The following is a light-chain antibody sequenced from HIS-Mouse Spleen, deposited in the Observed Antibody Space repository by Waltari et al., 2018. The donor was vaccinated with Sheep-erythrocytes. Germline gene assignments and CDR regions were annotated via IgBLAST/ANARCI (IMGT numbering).Light chain of an antibody. CDR3: SSYTSSSTWV. Sequence: QSALTQPASVSGSPGQSITISCTGTSSDVGGSNYVSWYQQHPGKAPKLIIYDVSNRPSGVSNRFSGSKSGNTASLTISGLQAEDEADYYCSSYTSSSTWVFGGGTKLTVL. CDR2: DVS. J-gene: IGLJ3*02. V-gene: IGLV2-14*03. CDR1: SSDVGGSNY.